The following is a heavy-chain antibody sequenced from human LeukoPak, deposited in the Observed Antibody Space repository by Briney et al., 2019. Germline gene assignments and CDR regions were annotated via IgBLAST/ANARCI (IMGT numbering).Heavy chain of an antibody. CDR1: GFTFNDYY. V-gene: IGHV3-11*04. Sequence: GGSLRLSCAASGFTFNDYYMTWIRQAPGMGLECVSYISSSGSTIYYADSVKGRFTISRDSAKNSPYLQMNSLRDEDTAVYYCARGVRGYSRGSRFDSWGQGTLVTVSS. D-gene: IGHD5-18*01. CDR3: ARGVRGYSRGSRFDS. CDR2: ISSSGSTI. J-gene: IGHJ4*02.